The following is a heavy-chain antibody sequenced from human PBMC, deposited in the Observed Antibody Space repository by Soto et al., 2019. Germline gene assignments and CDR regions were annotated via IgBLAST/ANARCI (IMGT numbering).Heavy chain of an antibody. V-gene: IGHV4-39*01. CDR1: GGSVTTSGYY. CDR3: ARHGPSAGSCLFDY. CDR2: VYYSGTT. Sequence: PSETLSLPCTVSGGSVTTSGYYWGWIRQPPGKGLEWIGSVYYSGTTSYNPSLKSRVTISVDTSKNQFSLNLNSVTAADTAVYYCARHGPSAGSCLFDYWGQGTLVTVSS. D-gene: IGHD2-15*01. J-gene: IGHJ4*02.